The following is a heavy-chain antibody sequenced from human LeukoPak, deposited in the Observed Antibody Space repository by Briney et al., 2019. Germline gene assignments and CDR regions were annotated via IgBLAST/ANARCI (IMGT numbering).Heavy chain of an antibody. J-gene: IGHJ6*03. CDR1: GFTFSSYW. CDR3: ARAHGNYDLWSGYLYYMDV. CDR2: IKQDGSEK. Sequence: GGSLRLSCAASGFTFSSYWMSWVRQAPGKGLEWVANIKQDGSEKYYVDSVKGRFTISRDNAKNSLYLQMNSLRAEDTAVYYCARAHGNYDLWSGYLYYMDVWGKGTTVTVSS. V-gene: IGHV3-7*01. D-gene: IGHD3-3*01.